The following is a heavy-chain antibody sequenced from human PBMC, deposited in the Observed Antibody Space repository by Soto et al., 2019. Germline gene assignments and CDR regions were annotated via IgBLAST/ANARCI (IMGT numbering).Heavy chain of an antibody. CDR1: GGSFSSYA. J-gene: IGHJ4*02. Sequence: QVPLMQSGAEVKKPGSSVKVSCKASGGSFSSYAINWVRQAPGQGLEWMGGIIPMFGTPNYAQKFQGRVTITADESTNTAYMELGNLRSEDTAVYYCARVIGGSGWYGSFGSWGQGTLVTVSS. V-gene: IGHV1-69*01. CDR3: ARVIGGSGWYGSFGS. D-gene: IGHD6-19*01. CDR2: IIPMFGTP.